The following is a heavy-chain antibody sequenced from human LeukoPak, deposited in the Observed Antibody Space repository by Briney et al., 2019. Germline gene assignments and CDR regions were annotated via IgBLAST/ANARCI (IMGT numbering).Heavy chain of an antibody. Sequence: ASVKVSCKASGYTFTDYYMHWVRQAPGQGLEWMGWINPNSGGTNYAQKFQGRVTMTRDTSISTAYMELSRLRSDDTAVYYCARTLPTRVNWFDPWGQGTLVTVSS. CDR1: GYTFTDYY. V-gene: IGHV1-2*02. CDR3: ARTLPTRVNWFDP. CDR2: INPNSGGT. J-gene: IGHJ5*02.